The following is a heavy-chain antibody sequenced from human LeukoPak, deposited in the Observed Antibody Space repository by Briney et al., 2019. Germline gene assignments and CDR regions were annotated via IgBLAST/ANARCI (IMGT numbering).Heavy chain of an antibody. CDR1: GGSISSYY. D-gene: IGHD6-25*01. CDR2: IYYTGTT. J-gene: IGHJ4*02. Sequence: SETLSLTCTVSGGSISSYYWSWIRQSPGKGLEWIGYIYYTGTTNYNPPLKSRVTISVDTSKNQFSLKVNSVTAADTAVYYCARRSSGGWRYFDFWGQGTLVTVSS. V-gene: IGHV4-59*08. CDR3: ARRSSGGWRYFDF.